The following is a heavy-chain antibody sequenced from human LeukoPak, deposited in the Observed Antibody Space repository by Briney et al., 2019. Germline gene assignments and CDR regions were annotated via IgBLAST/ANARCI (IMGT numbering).Heavy chain of an antibody. J-gene: IGHJ4*02. CDR1: GGSISSYY. CDR3: ARGYYDSSGYYYFDY. V-gene: IGHV4-59*12. Sequence: SETLSLTCTVSGGSISSYYWSWIRQPPGKGLEWIGYIYYSGSTNYNPSLKSRVTISVDTSKNQFSLKLSSVTAADTAVYYCARGYYDSSGYYYFDYWGQGTLVTVSS. CDR2: IYYSGST. D-gene: IGHD3-22*01.